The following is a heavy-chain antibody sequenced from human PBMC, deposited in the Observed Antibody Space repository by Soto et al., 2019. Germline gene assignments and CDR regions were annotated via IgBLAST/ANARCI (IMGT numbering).Heavy chain of an antibody. Sequence: GGSLRLSCAASGFTFSSYGMHWVRQAPGKGLEWVAVISYDGSNKYYADSVKGRFTISRDNSNNMLYLQMSSLRAEDTAVYHCARDLYYDRSGYWSLDYWGQGT. J-gene: IGHJ4*02. V-gene: IGHV3-30*03. CDR1: GFTFSSYG. CDR2: ISYDGSNK. CDR3: ARDLYYDRSGYWSLDY. D-gene: IGHD3-22*01.